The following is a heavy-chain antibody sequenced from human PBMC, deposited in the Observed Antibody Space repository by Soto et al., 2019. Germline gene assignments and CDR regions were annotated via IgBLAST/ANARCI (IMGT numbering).Heavy chain of an antibody. Sequence: SETLSLTCAVYGGSFSGYYWSWIRQPPGKGLEWIGEINHSGSTNYNPSLKSRVTISVDTSKNQFSLKLSSVTAADTAVYYCARVVAAAGIAYYYYYYMDVWGKGTTVTVS. CDR2: INHSGST. V-gene: IGHV4-34*01. D-gene: IGHD6-13*01. CDR1: GGSFSGYY. CDR3: ARVVAAAGIAYYYYYYMDV. J-gene: IGHJ6*03.